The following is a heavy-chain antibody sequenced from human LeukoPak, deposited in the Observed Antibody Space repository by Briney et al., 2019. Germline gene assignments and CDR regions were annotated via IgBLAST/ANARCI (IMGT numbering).Heavy chain of an antibody. Sequence: KPSETLSLTCAVYGGSFSGYYWSWIRQPPGKGLEWIGEINHSGSTNYNPSLKSRVTISVDTSKNQFSLKLSSVTAADTAVYYCASGSRYWGQGTLVTVSS. CDR1: GGSFSGYY. J-gene: IGHJ4*02. CDR3: ASGSRY. CDR2: INHSGST. V-gene: IGHV4-34*01.